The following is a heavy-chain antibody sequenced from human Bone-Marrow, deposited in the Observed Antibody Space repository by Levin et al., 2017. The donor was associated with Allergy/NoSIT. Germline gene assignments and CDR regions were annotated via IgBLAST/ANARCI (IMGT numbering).Heavy chain of an antibody. CDR1: GGSFSDYY. D-gene: IGHD5-12*01. CDR3: ARGRGRIVATIGGRTYSLDV. Sequence: SETLSLTCAVYGGSFSDYYWTWIRQPQGEGLEWIGEINHSGSVNYNPSLKSRVTITVDPSKNQFSLNLSSVTAADTAVYNCARGRGRIVATIGGRTYSLDVWGKGTTVIVSS. V-gene: IGHV4-34*01. J-gene: IGHJ6*03. CDR2: INHSGSV.